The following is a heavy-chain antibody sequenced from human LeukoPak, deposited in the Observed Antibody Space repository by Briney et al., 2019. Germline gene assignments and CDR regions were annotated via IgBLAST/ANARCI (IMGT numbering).Heavy chain of an antibody. Sequence: SVMVSCKASGGTFSSYAISWVRQAPGQGLEWMGGIIPIFGTANYAQKFQGRVTITADKSTSTAYMELSSLRSEDTAVYYCARPTGDYDAFDIWGQGTMVTVSS. V-gene: IGHV1-69*06. J-gene: IGHJ3*02. D-gene: IGHD4-17*01. CDR3: ARPTGDYDAFDI. CDR1: GGTFSSYA. CDR2: IIPIFGTA.